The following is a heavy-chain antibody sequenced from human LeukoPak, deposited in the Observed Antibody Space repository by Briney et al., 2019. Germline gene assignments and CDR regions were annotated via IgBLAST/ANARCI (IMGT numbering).Heavy chain of an antibody. CDR2: ISYDGSNK. J-gene: IGHJ5*02. D-gene: IGHD2-8*01. CDR1: AFTFSISG. CDR3: ATDNNGVPGT. V-gene: IGHV3-30*03. Sequence: PGRSLRLSCAASAFTFSISGIHRARQAPGKGLEWVAVISYDGSNKYYADSVKGRFTISRDNSKNTLYLQMNSLRAEDTAVYYCATDNNGVPGTWGQGTQVTVSS.